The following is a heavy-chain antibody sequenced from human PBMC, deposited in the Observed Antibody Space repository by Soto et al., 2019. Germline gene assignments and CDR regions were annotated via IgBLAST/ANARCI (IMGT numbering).Heavy chain of an antibody. V-gene: IGHV1-8*01. J-gene: IGHJ4*02. Sequence: GASVKVSCKASGYTFTSYDINWVRQATGQGLEWMGWMNPNSGNTGYAQKLKGRVTMTRNTSISTAYMELSSLRSEDTAVYYCARTLYGDNVDYWGQGTLVTVSS. CDR1: GYTFTSYD. CDR3: ARTLYGDNVDY. D-gene: IGHD4-17*01. CDR2: MNPNSGNT.